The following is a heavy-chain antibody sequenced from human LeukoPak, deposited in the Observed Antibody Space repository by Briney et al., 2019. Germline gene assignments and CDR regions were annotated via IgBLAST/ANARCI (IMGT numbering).Heavy chain of an antibody. CDR1: GGSFSGYY. J-gene: IGHJ3*02. V-gene: IGHV4-34*01. CDR2: INHSGST. Sequence: SETLSLTCAVYGGSFSGYYWSWIRQPPGKGLEWIGEINHSGSTNYNPSLKSRVTISVDTSKNQFSLKPSSVTAADTAVYYCARLYYYGSGSYSDAFDIWGQGTMVTVSS. D-gene: IGHD3-10*01. CDR3: ARLYYYGSGSYSDAFDI.